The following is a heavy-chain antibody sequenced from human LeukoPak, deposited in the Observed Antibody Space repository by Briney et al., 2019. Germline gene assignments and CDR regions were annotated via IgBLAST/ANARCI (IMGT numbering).Heavy chain of an antibody. V-gene: IGHV3-30*02. J-gene: IGHJ4*02. D-gene: IGHD3-9*01. CDR2: IRYDGSNK. Sequence: PGGSLRLSCAASGFTFSSYGMHWVRQAPGKGGEGVAFIRYDGSNKYYADSVKGRFTISRDNSKNTLYLQMNSLRAEDTAVYYCAKLLRYFDWLLHYWGQGTLVTVSS. CDR3: AKLLRYFDWLLHY. CDR1: GFTFSSYG.